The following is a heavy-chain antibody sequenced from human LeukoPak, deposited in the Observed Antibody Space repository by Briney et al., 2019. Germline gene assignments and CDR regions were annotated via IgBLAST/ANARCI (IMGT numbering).Heavy chain of an antibody. J-gene: IGHJ4*02. CDR3: ARGVTTVTTSYFDY. CDR1: VYTFTNFY. CDR2: INPNSGGT. Sequence: ASVKVSCKASVYTFTNFYIHWVRQAPGQGLEWMGWINPNSGGTNYAQKFQGRVTMTRDTSISTAYMELSRLRSDDTAVYYCARGVTTVTTSYFDYWGQGTLVTVSS. V-gene: IGHV1-2*02. D-gene: IGHD4-17*01.